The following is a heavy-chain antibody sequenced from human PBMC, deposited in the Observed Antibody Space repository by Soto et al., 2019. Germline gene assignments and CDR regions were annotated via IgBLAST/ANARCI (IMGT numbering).Heavy chain of an antibody. Sequence: LRLSCTASGFTFGDYAMSWVRQAPGKGLEWVGFIRSRAYGEATEYAASVRGRFTISRHDSRSIAYLHMNSLKTEDTAVYYCTRTDYDLWSGLRVGIDYWGQGTLVTVSS. D-gene: IGHD3-3*01. J-gene: IGHJ4*02. CDR1: GFTFGDYA. V-gene: IGHV3-49*04. CDR3: TRTDYDLWSGLRVGIDY. CDR2: IRSRAYGEAT.